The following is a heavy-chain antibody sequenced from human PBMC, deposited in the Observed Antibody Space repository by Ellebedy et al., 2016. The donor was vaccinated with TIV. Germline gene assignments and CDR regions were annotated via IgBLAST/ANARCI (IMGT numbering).Heavy chain of an antibody. CDR3: ATGWAFDF. J-gene: IGHJ3*01. CDR2: INSKDAGGTA. Sequence: GGSLRLXCAASGLTVTNAWMTWVRQAPGKGLEWLGQINSKDAGGTAAYAAPVRGRFTISRDESTNTVFLDMYSLKVEDTATYYCATGWAFDFWGQGTMVTVSS. V-gene: IGHV3-15*01. CDR1: GLTVTNAW.